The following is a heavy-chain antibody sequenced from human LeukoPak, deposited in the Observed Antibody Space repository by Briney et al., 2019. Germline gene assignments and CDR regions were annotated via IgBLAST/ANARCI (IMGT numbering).Heavy chain of an antibody. CDR3: ARELKGAAHYYYYYGMDV. V-gene: IGHV3-11*01. D-gene: IGHD1-26*01. CDR2: ISSSGNTK. J-gene: IGHJ6*02. CDR1: GFTFSDYY. Sequence: TGGSLRLSCAASGFTFSDYYMSWIRQAPGKGLEWVSYISSSGNTKYYADSVEGRFTISRDNAKNSLYLQMNSLRAEDTAVYYCARELKGAAHYYYYYGMDVWGQGTTVTVSS.